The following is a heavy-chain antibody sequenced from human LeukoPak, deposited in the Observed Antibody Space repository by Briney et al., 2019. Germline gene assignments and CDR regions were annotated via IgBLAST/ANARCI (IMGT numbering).Heavy chain of an antibody. CDR2: ISRSGDTT. J-gene: IGHJ4*02. D-gene: IGHD6-13*01. Sequence: GGSLRLSCAASEFTFANYAMSWVRQAPGKGLEFVSSISRSGDTTFYADSVKGRFTISRDNSKDTLYLQMDRLRADDAAVYYCAKSRLAAAGAASDYWGQGTLVTVSS. CDR1: EFTFANYA. CDR3: AKSRLAAAGAASDY. V-gene: IGHV3-23*01.